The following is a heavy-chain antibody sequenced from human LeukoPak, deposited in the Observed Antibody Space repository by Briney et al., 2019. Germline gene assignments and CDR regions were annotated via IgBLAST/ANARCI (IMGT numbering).Heavy chain of an antibody. J-gene: IGHJ3*02. V-gene: IGHV4-39*07. D-gene: IGHD2-2*01. CDR3: ARDGVGVVVPAAIYAFDI. Sequence: SETLSLTCTVSGGSISSSSYYWGWIRQPPGKGLEWIGSIYYSGSTYYNPSLKSRVTMSVDTSKNQFSLKLSSVTAADTAVYYCARDGVGVVVPAAIYAFDIWGQGTMVTVSS. CDR2: IYYSGST. CDR1: GGSISSSSYY.